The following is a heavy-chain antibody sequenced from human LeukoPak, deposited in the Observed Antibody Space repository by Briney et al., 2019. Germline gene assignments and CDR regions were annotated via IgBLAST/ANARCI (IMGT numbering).Heavy chain of an antibody. J-gene: IGHJ4*03. CDR2: MSSSTSYI. CDR3: ARGYSYLIDD. CDR1: GFTGSSIS. D-gene: IGHD5-18*01. Sequence: KTWGYLRLSAAASGFTGSSISMNWDAHGPGKGLDWLKSMSSSTSYIDYAVSVKGRFTITRDNAKTSLYLQMSSLGGEFTAVYYCARGYSYLIDDWGQGTLVTVSS. V-gene: IGHV3-21*01.